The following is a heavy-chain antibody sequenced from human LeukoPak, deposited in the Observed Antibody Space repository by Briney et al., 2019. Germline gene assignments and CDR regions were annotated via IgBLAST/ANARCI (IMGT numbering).Heavy chain of an antibody. Sequence: GGSLRLSCAASGFTLSDYYMSWIRQAPGKGLEWLSYISSSGDYIHYTDSVKGRFTISRDNAKNSLYLQMNSLRAEDTAVYYCARDRNDFWSGYFDYWGQGTLVTVSS. V-gene: IGHV3-11*05. CDR1: GFTLSDYY. CDR2: ISSSGDYI. J-gene: IGHJ4*02. CDR3: ARDRNDFWSGYFDY. D-gene: IGHD3-3*01.